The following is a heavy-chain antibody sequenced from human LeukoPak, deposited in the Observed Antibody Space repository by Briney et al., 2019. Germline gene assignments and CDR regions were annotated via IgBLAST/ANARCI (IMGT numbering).Heavy chain of an antibody. D-gene: IGHD6-13*01. V-gene: IGHV3-9*01. J-gene: IGHJ4*02. Sequence: GGSLRLSCAASGFTFDDYAMHWVRQAPGKGLEWVSGISWNSGSIGYADSVEGRFTISRDNAKNSLYLQMDSLRAEDTALYYCAKGGSSSWYGNFDYWGQGTLVTVSS. CDR2: ISWNSGSI. CDR1: GFTFDDYA. CDR3: AKGGSSSWYGNFDY.